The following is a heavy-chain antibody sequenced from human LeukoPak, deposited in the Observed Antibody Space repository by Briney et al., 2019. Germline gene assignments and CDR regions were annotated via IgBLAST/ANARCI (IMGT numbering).Heavy chain of an antibody. Sequence: ASVKVSCKASGGTISSYAISWVRQAPGRGLEWMGGFIPIFGTANYAQKFQGRVTITADESTSTAYMELSSLRSEDTAVYYCARGLTYYYGSGSSSFDYWGQGTLVTVSS. CDR2: FIPIFGTA. J-gene: IGHJ4*02. CDR3: ARGLTYYYGSGSSSFDY. D-gene: IGHD3-10*01. V-gene: IGHV1-69*13. CDR1: GGTISSYA.